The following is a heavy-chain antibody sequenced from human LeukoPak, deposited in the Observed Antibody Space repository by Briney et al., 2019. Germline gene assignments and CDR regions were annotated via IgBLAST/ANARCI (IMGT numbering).Heavy chain of an antibody. V-gene: IGHV4-39*02. Sequence: SETLSLTCTVSGGSIRSSYYYWGWIRQPPGKGLEWIGSIYDSGSTYYNPSLKSRVTISVDTSKNQFSLKLNSVTAADTAVYYCARDGRTPFDYWGQGTLVTVSS. CDR3: ARDGRTPFDY. J-gene: IGHJ4*02. CDR1: GGSIRSSYYY. CDR2: IYDSGST. D-gene: IGHD1-1*01.